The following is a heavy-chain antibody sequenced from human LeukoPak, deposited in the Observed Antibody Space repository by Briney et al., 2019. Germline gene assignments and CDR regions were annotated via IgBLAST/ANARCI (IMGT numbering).Heavy chain of an antibody. Sequence: PGGSLRLSCAASGFTFSSYWMHWVRQAPGKGLVWVSRINTDGSSTNYADSVKGRFTISRKNTLYLQMNSLRAEDTAVYYCARDSVTFGWFGELLLFDYWGQGTLVTVSS. V-gene: IGHV3-74*01. J-gene: IGHJ4*02. CDR3: ARDSVTFGWFGELLLFDY. CDR1: GFTFSSYW. CDR2: INTDGSST. D-gene: IGHD3-10*01.